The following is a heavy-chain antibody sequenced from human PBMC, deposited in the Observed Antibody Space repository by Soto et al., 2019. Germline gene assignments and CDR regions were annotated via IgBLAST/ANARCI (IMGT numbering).Heavy chain of an antibody. J-gene: IGHJ4*02. V-gene: IGHV3-66*01. Sequence: PGGSLRLSCAASGFTVSSNYMSWVRQAPGKGLEWVSVIYSGGSTYYADSVKGRFTISRDNAKNSLFLQMNSLRGEDTAVYYCAKGQWLDDYWGPGTLVTVSS. CDR2: IYSGGST. D-gene: IGHD6-19*01. CDR3: AKGQWLDDY. CDR1: GFTVSSNY.